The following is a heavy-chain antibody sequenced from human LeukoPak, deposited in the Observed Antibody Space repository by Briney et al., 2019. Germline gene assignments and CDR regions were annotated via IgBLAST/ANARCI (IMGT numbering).Heavy chain of an antibody. CDR2: IYHSGST. V-gene: IGHV4-38-2*02. CDR1: GYSISSGYY. CDR3: ASSSFYYYYYYMDV. Sequence: SETLSLTCTVSGYSISSGYYWGWIRQPPGKGLEWIGSIYHSGSTYYNPSLKSRVTISVDTSKNQFSLKLSSVTAADTAVYYCASSSFYYYYYYMDVWGKGTTVTVSS. J-gene: IGHJ6*03. D-gene: IGHD3-10*01.